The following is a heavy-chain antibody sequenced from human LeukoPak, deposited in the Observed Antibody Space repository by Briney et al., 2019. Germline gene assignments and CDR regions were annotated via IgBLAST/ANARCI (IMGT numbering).Heavy chain of an antibody. V-gene: IGHV3-23*01. CDR2: ISGSGGST. Sequence: GGSLRLSCAASGFTFSSYAMSWVRQAPGKGLEWVSAISGSGGSTYYADSVKGRFAISRDNSKNTLYLQMNSLRAEDTAVYYCAKALRGSGSYPDAFGIWGQGTMVTVSS. D-gene: IGHD3-10*01. J-gene: IGHJ3*02. CDR1: GFTFSSYA. CDR3: AKALRGSGSYPDAFGI.